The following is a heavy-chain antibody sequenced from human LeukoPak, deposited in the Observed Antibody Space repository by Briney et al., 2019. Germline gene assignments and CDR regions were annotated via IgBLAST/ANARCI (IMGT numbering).Heavy chain of an antibody. V-gene: IGHV3-11*01. Sequence: YISSSGRTIYYADSVKGRFTISRDNAKNSLYLQMNSLRAEDTAVYYCARDRNYYGSGSEGYWGQGTLVTVSS. D-gene: IGHD3-10*01. CDR3: ARDRNYYGSGSEGY. J-gene: IGHJ4*02. CDR2: ISSSGRTI.